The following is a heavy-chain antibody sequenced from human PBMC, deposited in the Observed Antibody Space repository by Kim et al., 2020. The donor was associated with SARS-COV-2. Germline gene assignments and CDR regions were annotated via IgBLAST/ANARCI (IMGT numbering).Heavy chain of an antibody. CDR3: ARGPPYIWKPYFDY. Sequence: SQTLSLTCAISGDSVSSDSAAWNWIRQYPSRGLEWLGRTYYRSKWYNDYTVSVKSRKTINPDTYKNQFSLQLNSVTPEDTAVYYCARGPPYIWKPYFDYGGRGNRHTVS. CDR2: TYYRSKWYN. J-gene: IGHJ4*02. CDR1: GDSVSSDSAA. D-gene: IGHD1-1*01. V-gene: IGHV6-1*01.